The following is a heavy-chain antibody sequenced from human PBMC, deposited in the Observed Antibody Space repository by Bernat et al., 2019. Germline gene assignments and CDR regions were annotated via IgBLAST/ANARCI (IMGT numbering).Heavy chain of an antibody. CDR2: ISYDGSNK. CDR3: AKDGGGDYYYGMDV. J-gene: IGHJ6*02. D-gene: IGHD3-3*01. CDR1: GFIFSDYA. V-gene: IGHV3-30*04. Sequence: QVQLVESGGGVVQPGRSLRLSCAASGFIFSDYAMHWVRQAPGKGLEWVAVISYDGSNKYYADSVKGRFTISRDNSKNTLYLQMNSLRAEDTAVYYCAKDGGGDYYYGMDVWGQGTTVTVSS.